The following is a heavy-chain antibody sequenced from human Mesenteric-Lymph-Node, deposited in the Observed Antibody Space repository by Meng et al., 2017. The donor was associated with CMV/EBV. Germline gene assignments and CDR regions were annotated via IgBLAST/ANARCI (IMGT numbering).Heavy chain of an antibody. CDR1: GLTFSSHW. CDR3: AKTVDY. V-gene: IGHV3-7*01. J-gene: IGHJ4*02. D-gene: IGHD4-17*01. CDR2: INQDGSEK. Sequence: GGSLRLSCAASGLTFSSHWMSWVRQAPGKGLEWVANINQDGSEKYYVDSVKGRFTISRDNAKNSLYLQMNSLRAEDTAVYYCAKTVDYWGQGTLVTVSS.